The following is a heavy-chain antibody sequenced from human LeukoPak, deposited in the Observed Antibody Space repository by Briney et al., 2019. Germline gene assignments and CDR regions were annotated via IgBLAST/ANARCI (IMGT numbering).Heavy chain of an antibody. CDR3: ARDKERGVTTVTSLDY. Sequence: GGSLRLSCAASGFTFSSYSMNWVRQAPGKGLEWVSSISSSSSYIYYADSVKGRFTISRDNAKNSLYLQMNSLRAEDTAVYYCARDKERGVTTVTSLDYWGQGTLVTVSS. J-gene: IGHJ4*02. CDR1: GFTFSSYS. CDR2: ISSSSSYI. D-gene: IGHD4-17*01. V-gene: IGHV3-21*01.